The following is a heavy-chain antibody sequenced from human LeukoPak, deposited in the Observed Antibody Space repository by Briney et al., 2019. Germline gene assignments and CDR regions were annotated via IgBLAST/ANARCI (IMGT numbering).Heavy chain of an antibody. D-gene: IGHD2-15*01. Sequence: PSETLSLTCTVSGGSISSISYYWGWIRHPPGKGLEWIGSISYSGNTYYNSSLKSRVTFSVDTSKNQFSLRLSSVTATDTAVYYCARRLTTGYCSGGSCPYYFDHWGQGTLVTVSS. J-gene: IGHJ4*02. CDR2: ISYSGNT. CDR1: GGSISSISYY. V-gene: IGHV4-39*01. CDR3: ARRLTTGYCSGGSCPYYFDH.